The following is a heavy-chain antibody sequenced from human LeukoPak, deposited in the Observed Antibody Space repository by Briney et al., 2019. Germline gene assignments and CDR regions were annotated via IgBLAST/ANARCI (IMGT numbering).Heavy chain of an antibody. CDR1: GYTFTSYA. J-gene: IGHJ5*02. CDR2: INAGNGNT. D-gene: IGHD3-3*01. CDR3: AREYYDFWSGYYGESNWFDP. V-gene: IGHV1-3*01. Sequence: GASVTVSCTASGYTFTSYAMHWVRQAPGQRLEWMGWINAGNGNTKYSQKFQGRVTITRDTSASTAYMELSSLRSEDTAVYYCAREYYDFWSGYYGESNWFDPWGQGTLVTVSS.